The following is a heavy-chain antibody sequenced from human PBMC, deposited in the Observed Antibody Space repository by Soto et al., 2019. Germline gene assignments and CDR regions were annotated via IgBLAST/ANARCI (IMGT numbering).Heavy chain of an antibody. J-gene: IGHJ4*02. CDR1: NGSVSSPLSY. Sequence: LETLSLTCSVSNGSVSSPLSYWGWIRQPPGKRPQWIGVIYFSGITSYNPSLKSRVTISVDTSKNQFSLKLSSVTAADTAVYYCARSSNTGSYYVCDYWGQGTLVTVSS. D-gene: IGHD1-26*01. V-gene: IGHV4-39*07. CDR3: ARSSNTGSYYVCDY. CDR2: IYFSGIT.